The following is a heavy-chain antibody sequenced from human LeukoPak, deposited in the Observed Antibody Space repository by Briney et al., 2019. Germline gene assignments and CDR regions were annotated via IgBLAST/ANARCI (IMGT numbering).Heavy chain of an antibody. J-gene: IGHJ6*03. Sequence: SETLSLTCTVSGGSISSSSYYWGWIRQPPGKGLEWIGSIYYSGSTYYNPSLKSRVTISVDTSKNQFSLKLTSVTAADTAVYYCARSIVVAGWGYYYYYMDVWGKGTTVTTSS. V-gene: IGHV4-39*07. CDR2: IYYSGST. CDR1: GGSISSSSYY. D-gene: IGHD6-19*01. CDR3: ARSIVVAGWGYYYYYMDV.